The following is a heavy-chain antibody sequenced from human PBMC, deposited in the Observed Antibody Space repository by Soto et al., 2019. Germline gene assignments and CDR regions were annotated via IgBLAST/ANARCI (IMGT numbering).Heavy chain of an antibody. Sequence: GWSLRLSCTSSVFTFVDYAMSWVRQAPGKGLEWVGFIRSKAYGGTTEYAASVKGRFTISRDDSKSIAYLQMNSLKTEDTAVYYCTREGDTDYDFWSGYSPYGMDVWGQGTTVTVSS. V-gene: IGHV3-49*04. CDR2: IRSKAYGGTT. D-gene: IGHD3-3*01. CDR1: VFTFVDYA. J-gene: IGHJ6*02. CDR3: TREGDTDYDFWSGYSPYGMDV.